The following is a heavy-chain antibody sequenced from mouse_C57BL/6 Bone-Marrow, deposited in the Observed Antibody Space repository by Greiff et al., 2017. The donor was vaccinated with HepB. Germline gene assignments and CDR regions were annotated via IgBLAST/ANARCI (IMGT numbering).Heavy chain of an antibody. V-gene: IGHV7-1*01. D-gene: IGHD6-2*01. CDR3: ARDGLFYAMDY. CDR1: GFTFSDFY. J-gene: IGHJ4*01. CDR2: SRNKANDYTT. Sequence: EVKLVESGGGLVQSGRSLRLSCATSGFTFSDFYMEWVRQAPGKGLEWIAASRNKANDYTTEYSASVKGRFIVSRDTSQSILYLQMNALRAEDTAIYYCARDGLFYAMDYWGQGTSVTVSS.